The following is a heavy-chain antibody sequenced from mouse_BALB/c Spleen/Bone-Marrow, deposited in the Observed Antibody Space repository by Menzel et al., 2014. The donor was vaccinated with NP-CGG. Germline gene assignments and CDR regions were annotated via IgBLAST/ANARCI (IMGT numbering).Heavy chain of an antibody. V-gene: IGHV1-4*02. CDR1: GYTFTSYT. Sequence: VKLMESAAELARPGASVKMSCKASGYTFTSYTMHWVKQRPGQGLEWIGYINPSSGYTEYNQKFKDKATLTADKSSSTAYMQLSSLTSEDSAVYYCARGGFAGAWFAYWGQGTLVTVSA. D-gene: IGHD1-1*02. J-gene: IGHJ3*01. CDR2: INPSSGYT. CDR3: ARGGFAGAWFAY.